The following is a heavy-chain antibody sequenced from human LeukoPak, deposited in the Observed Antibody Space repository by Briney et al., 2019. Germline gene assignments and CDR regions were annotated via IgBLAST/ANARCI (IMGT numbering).Heavy chain of an antibody. V-gene: IGHV1-18*01. CDR1: GYTFTNYG. Sequence: ASVKVSCKASGYTFTNYGISWVRQAPGQGLEWLGWISVYNGNTNYAQKVQARVTMTTDTSASTAYMELRSLRSDDTAVYYCARNVSAPSAHAGYFDYWGQGTLVTVSS. D-gene: IGHD6-13*01. CDR2: ISVYNGNT. J-gene: IGHJ4*02. CDR3: ARNVSAPSAHAGYFDY.